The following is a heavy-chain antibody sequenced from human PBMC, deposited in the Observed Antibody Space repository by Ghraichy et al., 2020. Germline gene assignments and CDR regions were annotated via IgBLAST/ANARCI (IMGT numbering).Heavy chain of an antibody. CDR3: AKDDKRSPSSWYPSWFDP. V-gene: IGHV3-23*01. J-gene: IGHJ5*02. D-gene: IGHD6-13*01. CDR1: GFTFSSYA. Sequence: GGSLRLSCAASGFTFSSYAMSWVRQAPGKGLEWVSAISGSGGSTYYADSVKGRFTISRDNSKNTLYLQMNSLRAEDTAVYYCAKDDKRSPSSWYPSWFDPWGQGTLVTVSS. CDR2: ISGSGGST.